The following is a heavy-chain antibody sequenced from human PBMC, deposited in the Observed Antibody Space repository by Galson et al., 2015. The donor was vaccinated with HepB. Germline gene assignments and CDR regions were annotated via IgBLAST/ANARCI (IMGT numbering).Heavy chain of an antibody. CDR3: AKDLDLVDPISGTPGS. D-gene: IGHD1-1*01. CDR1: GFTFSSYA. CDR2: ISGSGATT. J-gene: IGHJ4*02. V-gene: IGHV3-23*01. Sequence: SLRLSCAASGFTFSSYALTWVRQAPGKGLEWVSAISGSGATTYYTDSLKGRFTISRDNSKNTLYLHMQSLRAEDTAVYYCAKDLDLVDPISGTPGSWGQGTLVTVSS.